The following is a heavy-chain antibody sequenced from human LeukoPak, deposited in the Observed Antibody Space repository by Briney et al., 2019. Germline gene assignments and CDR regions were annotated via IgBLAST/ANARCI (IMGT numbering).Heavy chain of an antibody. D-gene: IGHD1-26*01. CDR1: GITFNSYT. Sequence: GGSLRLSCAASGITFNSYTMNWVRQAPGKGLEWVSSISSSSSYIYYAASVKGRFTISRDNAKNSLYLQMNSLRAEDTAVYYCARDRGRGARDYWGQGTLVTVSS. CDR3: ARDRGRGARDY. J-gene: IGHJ4*02. CDR2: ISSSSSYI. V-gene: IGHV3-21*01.